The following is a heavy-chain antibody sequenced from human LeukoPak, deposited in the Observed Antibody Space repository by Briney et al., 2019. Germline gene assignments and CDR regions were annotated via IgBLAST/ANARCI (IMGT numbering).Heavy chain of an antibody. J-gene: IGHJ5*02. CDR1: GYSFTSYW. V-gene: IGHV5-51*01. Sequence: GESLKISCKGSGYSFTSYWIGWVRQMPGKGLEWMGIIYPGDSDTRYSPSFQGQVTISADKSISTAYLQWSSLKASDTAMYYCARGVVVVAATPLDWFDPWGQGTLVTVSS. CDR2: IYPGDSDT. D-gene: IGHD2-15*01. CDR3: ARGVVVVAATPLDWFDP.